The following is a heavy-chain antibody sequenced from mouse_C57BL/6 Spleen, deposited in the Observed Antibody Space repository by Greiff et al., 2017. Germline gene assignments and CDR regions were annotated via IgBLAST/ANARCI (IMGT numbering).Heavy chain of an antibody. Sequence: LQESGAELVKPGASVKMSCKASGYTFTSYWITWVKQRPGQGLEWIGDIYPGSGSTNYNEKFKSKATLTVDTSSSTAYMQLSSLTSEDSAVYYCARGRTGTRYFDYWGQGTTLTVSS. CDR1: GYTFTSYW. D-gene: IGHD4-1*01. V-gene: IGHV1-55*01. CDR2: IYPGSGST. J-gene: IGHJ2*01. CDR3: ARGRTGTRYFDY.